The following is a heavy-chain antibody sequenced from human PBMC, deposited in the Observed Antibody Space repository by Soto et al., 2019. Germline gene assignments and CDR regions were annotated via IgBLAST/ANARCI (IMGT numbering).Heavy chain of an antibody. J-gene: IGHJ4*02. V-gene: IGHV3-74*01. D-gene: IGHD3-22*01. CDR3: ARHRRYYDSSGYYLRLFDY. Sequence: GGSLRLSCAASRFTFSSYWMHWVRQAPGKGLVWVSRMNEDGGTTDYADSVKGRFTISRDNAKNSLYLQMNSLRAEDTAVYYCARHRRYYDSSGYYLRLFDYWGQGTLVTVSS. CDR2: MNEDGGTT. CDR1: RFTFSSYW.